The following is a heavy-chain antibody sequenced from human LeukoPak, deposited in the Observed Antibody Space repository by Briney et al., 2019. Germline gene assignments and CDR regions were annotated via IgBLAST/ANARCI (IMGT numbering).Heavy chain of an antibody. D-gene: IGHD1-26*01. Sequence: GGSLRLSCAASGFTFSSYSMNWVRQAPGKGLEWVSSISSSSSYIYYADSVKGRFTISRDNAKNSLYLQMNSLRSEDTAVYYCAIAYSGSYYFDYWAEGTLVTVSS. CDR3: AIAYSGSYYFDY. CDR2: ISSSSSYI. V-gene: IGHV3-21*01. J-gene: IGHJ4*02. CDR1: GFTFSSYS.